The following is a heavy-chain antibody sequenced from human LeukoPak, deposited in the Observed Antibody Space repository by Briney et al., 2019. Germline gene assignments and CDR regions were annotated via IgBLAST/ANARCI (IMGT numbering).Heavy chain of an antibody. CDR2: IYYSGST. D-gene: IGHD3-10*01. V-gene: IGHV4-30-4*08. CDR1: GGSISSGDYY. Sequence: SQALSLTCTVSGGSISSGDYYWSWIRQPPGKGLEWIGYIYYSGSTYYNPSLKSRVTISVDTSKNQFSLKLSSVTAADTAVYYCARGLGSGSYYNVGNWFDPWGQGTLVTVSS. CDR3: ARGLGSGSYYNVGNWFDP. J-gene: IGHJ5*02.